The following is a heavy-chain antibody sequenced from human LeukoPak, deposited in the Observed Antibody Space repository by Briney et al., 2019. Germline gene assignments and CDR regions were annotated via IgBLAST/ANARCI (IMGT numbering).Heavy chain of an antibody. J-gene: IGHJ6*02. CDR1: GFTFSSYG. CDR2: ISYDGSNK. Sequence: GRSLRLSCAASGFTFSSYGMHWVRQAPGKGLEWVAVISYDGSNKYYADSVKGRFTISRDNSKNTLYLQMNSLRAEDTAVYYCAKAVGVVTAYYYYGMDVWGQGTTVTVSS. CDR3: AKAVGVVTAYYYYGMDV. D-gene: IGHD2-21*02. V-gene: IGHV3-30*18.